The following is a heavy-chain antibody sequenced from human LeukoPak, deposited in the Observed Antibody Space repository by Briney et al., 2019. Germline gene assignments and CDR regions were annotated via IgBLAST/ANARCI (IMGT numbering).Heavy chain of an antibody. CDR1: TYSISSGYY. Sequence: SETLSLTCAVSTYSISSGYYWGWIRQPPGKGLEWIGSIYHSGSTYYNPSLKSRVTISVDTSKNQFSLKLSSVTAADTAVYYCARHLVPAAIPDWFDPWGQGTLVTVSS. CDR2: IYHSGST. V-gene: IGHV4-38-2*01. CDR3: ARHLVPAAIPDWFDP. D-gene: IGHD2-2*01. J-gene: IGHJ5*02.